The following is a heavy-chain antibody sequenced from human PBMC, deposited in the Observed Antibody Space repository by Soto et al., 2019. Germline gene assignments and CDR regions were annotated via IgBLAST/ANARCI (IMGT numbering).Heavy chain of an antibody. CDR2: INPNSGGT. J-gene: IGHJ4*02. V-gene: IGHV1-2*04. CDR3: AGDHLESSGSYYVRYFDY. D-gene: IGHD3-10*01. Sequence: QVQLVQSGAEVKKPGASVKVSCKASGYTFTGYYMHWVRQAPGQGLEWMGWINPNSGGTNYAQKFQGWVTMTRDTLISAAYMERRKLRSDDTAVYYCAGDHLESSGSYYVRYFDYWGQGTLVTVSS. CDR1: GYTFTGYY.